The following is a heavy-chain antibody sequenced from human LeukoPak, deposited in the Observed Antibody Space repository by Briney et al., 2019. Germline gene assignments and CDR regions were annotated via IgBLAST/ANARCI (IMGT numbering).Heavy chain of an antibody. Sequence: PGGSLRLSCAASGFTFSTYWMHWVRQAPGKGLGWVSRISPDGITTTYADSAKGGFTISRDNAKNTLYLQMNSLRVEDTAVYYCVRDGHYHNSAFDPWGQGTLVTVSS. D-gene: IGHD3-22*01. CDR1: GFTFSTYW. V-gene: IGHV3-74*01. CDR2: ISPDGITT. CDR3: VRDGHYHNSAFDP. J-gene: IGHJ5*02.